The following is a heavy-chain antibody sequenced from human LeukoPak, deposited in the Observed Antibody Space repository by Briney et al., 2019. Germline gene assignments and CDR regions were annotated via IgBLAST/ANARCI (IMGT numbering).Heavy chain of an antibody. Sequence: GGSLRLSCAGSGFTFSTHGMNWVRQAPGKGLEWVSGVTPSGDPTYYADSVKGRFIISRDNSKNTLYLQMNSLRGEDTAVYYCANRRWLVSSFDYWGQGTLVTVSS. J-gene: IGHJ4*02. D-gene: IGHD6-19*01. V-gene: IGHV3-23*01. CDR1: GFTFSTHG. CDR2: VTPSGDPT. CDR3: ANRRWLVSSFDY.